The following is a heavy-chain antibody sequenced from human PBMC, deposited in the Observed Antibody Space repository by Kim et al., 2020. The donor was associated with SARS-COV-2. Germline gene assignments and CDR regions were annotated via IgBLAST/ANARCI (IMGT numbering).Heavy chain of an antibody. J-gene: IGHJ4*01. V-gene: IGHV4-59*01. Sequence: SETLSLTCTVSGGSIRNFYWTWIRQPPGKGLEWIGYVYYSGSTSYNPSLKSRVSIAVDTSKNQFSLNLSSVTAADTAVYYCARENGEHDFWSGLSSPHF. CDR3: ARENGEHDFWSGLSSPHF. D-gene: IGHD3-3*01. CDR1: GGSIRNFY. CDR2: VYYSGST.